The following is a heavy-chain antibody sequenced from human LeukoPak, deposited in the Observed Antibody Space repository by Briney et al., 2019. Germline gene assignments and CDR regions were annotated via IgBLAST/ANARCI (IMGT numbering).Heavy chain of an antibody. CDR3: AKGSGIDY. V-gene: IGHV3-23*01. Sequence: GGSLRLSCAASGFTFSDAWMSWVRQAPGKGLEWVSTISGSGGSTYYADSVKGRFTISRDNSKNTLYLQMKSLRAEDTAVYYCAKGSGIDYWGQGTLVTVSS. CDR2: ISGSGGST. D-gene: IGHD3-10*01. CDR1: GFTFSDA. J-gene: IGHJ4*02.